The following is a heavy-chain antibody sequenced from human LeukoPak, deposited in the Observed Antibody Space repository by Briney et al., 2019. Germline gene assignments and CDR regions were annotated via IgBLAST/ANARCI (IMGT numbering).Heavy chain of an antibody. CDR3: ARSGEYSYGYDY. Sequence: SQTLSLTCTVSGGSISSGGYYWSWIRQHPGRGLEWIGYIYYSGSTYYNPSLKSRVTISVDTSKNQFSLKLSSVTAADTAVYYCARSGEYSYGYDYWGQGTLVTVSS. CDR2: IYYSGST. J-gene: IGHJ4*02. V-gene: IGHV4-31*03. CDR1: GGSISSGGYY. D-gene: IGHD5-18*01.